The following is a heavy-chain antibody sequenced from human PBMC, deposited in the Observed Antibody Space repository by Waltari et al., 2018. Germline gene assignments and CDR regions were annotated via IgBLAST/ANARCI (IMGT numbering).Heavy chain of an antibody. CDR2: ISGSGGST. CDR3: AKDLYDSSGYYYRPDAFDI. Sequence: EVQLVESGGGLVQPGGSLRLSCAASGFTFSSYAMSWVRQATGKGREWVSAISGSGGSTYYADSVKGRFTISRDNSKNTLYLQMNSLRAEDTAVYYCAKDLYDSSGYYYRPDAFDIWGQGTMVTVSS. J-gene: IGHJ3*02. D-gene: IGHD3-22*01. V-gene: IGHV3-23*04. CDR1: GFTFSSYA.